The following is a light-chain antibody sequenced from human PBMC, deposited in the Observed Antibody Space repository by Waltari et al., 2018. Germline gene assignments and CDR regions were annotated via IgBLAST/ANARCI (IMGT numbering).Light chain of an antibody. J-gene: IGKJ1*01. Sequence: CRASQSVGRAFAWYQQKPGQAPRLLIYGAATRATGIPDRFSGSGSGTDFSLTISRLEPDDFAVYYCQHYLRLPVTFGQGTTVEI. V-gene: IGKV3-20*01. CDR3: QHYLRLPVT. CDR1: QSVGRA. CDR2: GAA.